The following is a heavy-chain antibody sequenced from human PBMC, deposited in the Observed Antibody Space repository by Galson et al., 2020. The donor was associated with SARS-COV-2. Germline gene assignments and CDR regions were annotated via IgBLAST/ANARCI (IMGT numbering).Heavy chain of an antibody. Sequence: SETLSLTCAVYGGSFSGYYWSWIRQPPGKGLEWIGEINHSGSTNYNPSLKSRVTISVDTSKNQFSLKLSSVTAADTAVYYCARGKHYDFYKGWFDPWGQGTLVTVSS. CDR1: GGSFSGYY. J-gene: IGHJ5*02. V-gene: IGHV4-34*01. D-gene: IGHD3-3*01. CDR3: ARGKHYDFYKGWFDP. CDR2: INHSGST.